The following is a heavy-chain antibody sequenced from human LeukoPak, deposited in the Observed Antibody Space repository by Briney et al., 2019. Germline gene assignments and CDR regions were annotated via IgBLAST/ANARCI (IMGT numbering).Heavy chain of an antibody. Sequence: GSLRLSCAASGFTFTAYLIHWVRQAPGKGLEWVAVMSSDGNAMFYADSVKGRFTISRDNYKNTLYLQMNSLRAEDTAVYYCVRESEYYFDHSASFDYWGQGTLVTVPS. CDR3: VRESEYYFDHSASFDY. CDR1: GFTFTAYL. J-gene: IGHJ4*02. V-gene: IGHV3-30-3*01. CDR2: MSSDGNAM. D-gene: IGHD3-22*01.